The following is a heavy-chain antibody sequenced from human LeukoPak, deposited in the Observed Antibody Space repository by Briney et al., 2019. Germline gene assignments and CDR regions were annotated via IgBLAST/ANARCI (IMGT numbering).Heavy chain of an antibody. CDR3: AREGSGSYWFYFDY. CDR2: ISSSSSYI. V-gene: IGHV3-21*01. J-gene: IGHJ4*02. CDR1: GFTFSSYW. D-gene: IGHD3-10*01. Sequence: GGSLRLSCAASGFTFSSYWMSWVRQAPGKGLEWVSSISSSSSYIYYADSVKGRFTISRDNAKNSLYLQMNSLRAEDTAVYYCAREGSGSYWFYFDYWGQGILVTVSS.